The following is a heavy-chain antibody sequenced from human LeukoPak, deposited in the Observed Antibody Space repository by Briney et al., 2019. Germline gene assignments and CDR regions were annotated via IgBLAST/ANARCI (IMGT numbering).Heavy chain of an antibody. D-gene: IGHD3-22*01. CDR1: GFNFSNNV. CDR2: ISYDGSSK. Sequence: GGSLRLSCGASGFNFSNNVMHWVRQAPGKGLEWVTVISYDGSSKYYADSVKGRFTVSRDNSKNTLFLHMNSLRAVDTAVYYCARDGYYFHSSGYYQIDYWGQGTPVTVSS. J-gene: IGHJ4*02. V-gene: IGHV3-30*04. CDR3: ARDGYYFHSSGYYQIDY.